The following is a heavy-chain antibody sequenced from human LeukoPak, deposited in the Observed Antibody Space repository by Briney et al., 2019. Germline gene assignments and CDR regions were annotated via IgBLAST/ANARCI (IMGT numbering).Heavy chain of an antibody. V-gene: IGHV3-23*01. CDR2: ISGSGGST. Sequence: GGSLRLSCAASGSTFSSYAMSWVRQAPGKGLEWVSAISGSGGSTYYADSAKGRFTNSRDNSKNTLYLQMNSLRAEDTAVYYCAKGSYDFWSGYFEAYYFDYWGQGTLVTVSS. J-gene: IGHJ4*02. D-gene: IGHD3-3*01. CDR3: AKGSYDFWSGYFEAYYFDY. CDR1: GSTFSSYA.